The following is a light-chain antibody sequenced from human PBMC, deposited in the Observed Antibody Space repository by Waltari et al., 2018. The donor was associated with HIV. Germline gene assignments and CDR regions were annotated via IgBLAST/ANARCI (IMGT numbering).Light chain of an antibody. V-gene: IGKV1-5*03. CDR1: QNIGYL. Sequence: DIQMPQSHSTLPASVGGRVILTCQPSQNIGYLLAWYQQKPGGAPKDLIWKASNLQIGVPSRVSGRGSGTDFTLTVNGLQPDDFGTYDCQQYSTGFGTFGGGTKVDIK. CDR2: KAS. J-gene: IGKJ4*01. CDR3: QQYSTGFGT.